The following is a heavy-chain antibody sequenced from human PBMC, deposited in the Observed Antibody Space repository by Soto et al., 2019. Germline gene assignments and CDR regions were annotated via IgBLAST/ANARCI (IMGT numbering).Heavy chain of an antibody. CDR1: GFTFSSYG. CDR3: ARARDYYHSSGRGYFDY. Sequence: QVHLVESGGGVVQPGRSLRLSCAASGFTFSSYGMHWVRQAPGKGLEWVAVISYDGTNQYHADSVRGRFTISRDNSKNTLYLQMNSLTAEDTAVYYCARARDYYHSSGRGYFDYWGQGTLVTVSS. V-gene: IGHV3-30-3*01. J-gene: IGHJ4*02. CDR2: ISYDGTNQ. D-gene: IGHD3-22*01.